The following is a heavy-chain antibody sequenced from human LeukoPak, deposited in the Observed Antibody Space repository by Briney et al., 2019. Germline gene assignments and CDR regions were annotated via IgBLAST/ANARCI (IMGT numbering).Heavy chain of an antibody. V-gene: IGHV1-2*02. D-gene: IGHD2-15*01. CDR2: INPNSGGT. CDR3: ARDRYCSGGSCYRWFDP. CDR1: GYTCTAYY. J-gene: IGHJ5*02. Sequence: ASVKVSCKASGYTCTAYYMHWVRQAPGQGLEWMGWINPNSGGTNYAQKFQGRVTMTRDTSISTAYMELSRLTSDDTAVYYCARDRYCSGGSCYRWFDPWGQGTLVTVSS.